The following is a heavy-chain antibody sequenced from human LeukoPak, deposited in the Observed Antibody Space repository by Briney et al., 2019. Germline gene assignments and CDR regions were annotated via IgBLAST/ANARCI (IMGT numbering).Heavy chain of an antibody. J-gene: IGHJ4*02. Sequence: GGSLRLSCAASGFTFSSYAMGWVRQTPGKGLEWVSAITASGGNTYYADSVKGRFTISRDNSKNTLYLQVNSLRAEDTAVYYCAKGNGYSYGRYYFDYWGQGTLVTVSS. CDR1: GFTFSSYA. CDR2: ITASGGNT. CDR3: AKGNGYSYGRYYFDY. V-gene: IGHV3-23*01. D-gene: IGHD5-18*01.